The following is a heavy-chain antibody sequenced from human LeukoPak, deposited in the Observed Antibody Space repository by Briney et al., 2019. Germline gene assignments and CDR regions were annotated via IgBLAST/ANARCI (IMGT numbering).Heavy chain of an antibody. J-gene: IGHJ4*02. CDR2: ISSSTI. CDR3: ARDSQDFWSGYLNY. D-gene: IGHD3-3*01. CDR1: GFTFSSYS. V-gene: IGHV3-48*01. Sequence: GGSLRLSCAASGFTFSSYSMNWVRQAPGKGLEWVSYISSSTIYYADSVKGRFTISRDNAKNSLYLQMNSLRAEDTAVYYCARDSQDFWSGYLNYWGQGTLVTVSS.